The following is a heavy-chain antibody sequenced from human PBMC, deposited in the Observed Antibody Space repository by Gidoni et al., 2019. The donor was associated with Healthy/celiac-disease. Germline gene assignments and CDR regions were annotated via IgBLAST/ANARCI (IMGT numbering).Heavy chain of an antibody. CDR1: GGTFSSYA. D-gene: IGHD4-17*01. J-gene: IGHJ5*02. Sequence: QVQLVQSGAEVKKPGSSVQVSCKASGGTFSSYAISWVRQAPGQGLEWMGGIIPIFGTANYAQKFQGRVTITADESTSTAYMELSSLRAEDTAVYYCARDPHDYGFRWFDPWGQGTLVTVSS. CDR3: ARDPHDYGFRWFDP. CDR2: IIPIFGTA. V-gene: IGHV1-69*01.